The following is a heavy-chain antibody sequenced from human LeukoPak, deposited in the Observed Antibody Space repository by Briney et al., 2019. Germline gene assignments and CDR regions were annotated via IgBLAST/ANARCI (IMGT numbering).Heavy chain of an antibody. CDR1: GFTVSSNY. J-gene: IGHJ6*03. D-gene: IGHD3-10*01. Sequence: TGGSLRLSCAASGFTVSSNYMSWVRQAPGKGLEWVSVIYSGGSTYYADSVQGRFTISRDSSKNTLYLQMNSLRAEDTAVYYCAGYGSGSNYYYYYMDVWGKGTTVTVSS. CDR3: AGYGSGSNYYYYYMDV. V-gene: IGHV3-66*02. CDR2: IYSGGST.